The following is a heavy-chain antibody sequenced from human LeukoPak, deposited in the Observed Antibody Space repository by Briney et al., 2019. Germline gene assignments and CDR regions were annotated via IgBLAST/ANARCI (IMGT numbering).Heavy chain of an antibody. CDR2: IYYSGST. V-gene: IGHV4-39*01. Sequence: PSETLSLTCTVSGGSISSSSYYWGWIRQPPGKGLEWIGSIYYSGSTYYNPSLKSRVTISVDTSKNQFSLKLSSVTAADTAVYFCAVGYCSSASCLPGGHYYYYMDVWGKGTTVTVSS. J-gene: IGHJ6*03. D-gene: IGHD2-2*01. CDR3: AVGYCSSASCLPGGHYYYYMDV. CDR1: GGSISSSSYY.